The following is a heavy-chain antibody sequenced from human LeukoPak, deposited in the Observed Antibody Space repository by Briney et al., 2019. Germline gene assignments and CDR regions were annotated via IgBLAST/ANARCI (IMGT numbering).Heavy chain of an antibody. CDR2: IYSDGST. Sequence: GGSLRLSCAVSGFTVSNNYMNWVRQAPGKGLEWVSVIYSDGSTYYADSVKDRFTISTDTSRNTLYLQMNSLRAEDTAVYYCARGKPATAIRPYFDYWGQGNLVTVSS. V-gene: IGHV3-66*01. CDR3: ARGKPATAIRPYFDY. D-gene: IGHD2-2*02. J-gene: IGHJ4*02. CDR1: GFTVSNNY.